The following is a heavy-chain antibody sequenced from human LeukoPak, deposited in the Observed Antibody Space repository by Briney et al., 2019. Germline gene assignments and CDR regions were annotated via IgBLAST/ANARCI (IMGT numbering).Heavy chain of an antibody. CDR2: ISGSGGST. J-gene: IGHJ4*02. V-gene: IGHV3-23*01. CDR3: ARDYDCEDAGGFDY. Sequence: PGGSLRLSCVASGFTFSTYGMSWVRQAPGKGLEWVSAISGSGGSTYYADSVKGRFTISRDNSKNTLYLQMNSLRAEDTAVYYCARDYDCEDAGGFDYWGQGTLVTVSS. D-gene: IGHD2-21*02. CDR1: GFTFSTYG.